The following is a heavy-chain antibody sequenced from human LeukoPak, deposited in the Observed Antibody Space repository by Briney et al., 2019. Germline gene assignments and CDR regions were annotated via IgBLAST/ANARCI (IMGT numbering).Heavy chain of an antibody. CDR2: LSYDGSNK. CDR3: ARDRTGDSVFDY. V-gene: IGHV3-30-3*01. J-gene: IGHJ4*02. Sequence: GGSLRLSCAASEFTFRSYIMHWVRQAPGKGLAWVAVLSYDGSNKYYADSVKGRFTISRDNSKNTLYLQMNSLRPEDTAVYCCARDRTGDSVFDYWGQGTLVTVSS. CDR1: EFTFRSYI. D-gene: IGHD4-17*01.